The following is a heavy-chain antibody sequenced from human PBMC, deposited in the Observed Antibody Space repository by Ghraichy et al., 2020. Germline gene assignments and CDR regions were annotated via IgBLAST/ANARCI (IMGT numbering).Heavy chain of an antibody. CDR1: GDSINNDY. J-gene: IGHJ5*02. CDR3: AGGAGWYNP. CDR2: VHYNGRT. D-gene: IGHD6-19*01. V-gene: IGHV4-59*01. Sequence: SETLSLTCTVSGDSINNDYWSWLRQPPGKGLEWIAYVHYNGRTNYNPSLKSRATILLDTSKTQFSLTLSSVTAADTAVYYCAGGAGWYNPWGQGTLVTVSS.